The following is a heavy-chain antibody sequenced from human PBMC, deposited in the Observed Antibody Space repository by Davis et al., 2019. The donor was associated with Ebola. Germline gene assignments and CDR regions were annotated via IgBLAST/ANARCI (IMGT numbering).Heavy chain of an antibody. CDR1: GYTFTSYG. CDR2: ISAYNGNT. CDR3: ASYDYIWGSYHP. V-gene: IGHV1-18*01. D-gene: IGHD3-16*02. J-gene: IGHJ5*02. Sequence: ASVKVSCKASGYTFTSYGISWVRQAPGQGLEWMGWISAYNGNTNYAQKLQGRVTMTTDTSTSTAYMELRSLRSDDTAVYYCASYDYIWGSYHPWGQGTLVTVSS.